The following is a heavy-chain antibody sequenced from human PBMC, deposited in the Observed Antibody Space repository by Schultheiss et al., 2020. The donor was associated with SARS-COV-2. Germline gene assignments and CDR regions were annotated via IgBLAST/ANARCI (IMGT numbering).Heavy chain of an antibody. D-gene: IGHD6-13*01. V-gene: IGHV1-2*02. CDR1: GYTFTGYY. Sequence: ASVKVSCKASGYTFTGYYMHWVRQAPGQGLEWMGWINPNTDGTDFAQKFQGRVTMTRDTSISTAYMELSRLRSDDTAVYYCARGRSSWYYYYYGMDVWGQGTTVTVSS. CDR2: INPNTDGT. J-gene: IGHJ6*02. CDR3: ARGRSSWYYYYYGMDV.